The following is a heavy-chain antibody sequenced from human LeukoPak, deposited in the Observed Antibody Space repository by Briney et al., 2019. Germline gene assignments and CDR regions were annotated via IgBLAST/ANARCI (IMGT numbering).Heavy chain of an antibody. CDR3: ARSYYYDSSGYFRFDY. Sequence: ASVKVSCKASGGTFSSYAISWVRQAPGQGLEWMGRIIPILGIANYAQKSQGRVTITADKSTSTAYMELSSLRSEDTAVYYCARSYYYDSSGYFRFDYWGQGTLVTVSS. V-gene: IGHV1-69*04. CDR2: IIPILGIA. CDR1: GGTFSSYA. D-gene: IGHD3-22*01. J-gene: IGHJ4*02.